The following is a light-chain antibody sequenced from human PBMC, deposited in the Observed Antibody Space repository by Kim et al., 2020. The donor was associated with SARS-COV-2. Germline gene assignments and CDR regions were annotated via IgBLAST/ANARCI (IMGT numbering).Light chain of an antibody. CDR2: DAS. J-gene: IGKJ2*01. V-gene: IGKV3-11*01. Sequence: SLSPGERDTLSCRAAQSVSRYLAWYQQKPGQAPKLLIYDASKGATGIPARFSGSGSGTDFTLTISSLEPEDFAVYYCQHRSNWPKTFGQGTKLEI. CDR3: QHRSNWPKT. CDR1: QSVSRY.